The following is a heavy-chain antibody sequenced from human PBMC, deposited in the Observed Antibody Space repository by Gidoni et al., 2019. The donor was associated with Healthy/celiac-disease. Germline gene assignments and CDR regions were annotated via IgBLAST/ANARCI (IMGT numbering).Heavy chain of an antibody. V-gene: IGHV3-23*01. CDR3: AKEWEGRWLQPYYYYYGMDV. CDR2: ISGSGGST. CDR1: VFTFSSYA. D-gene: IGHD5-12*01. Sequence: EVQLLESGGVLVQPGGSLRLSCAASVFTFSSYAMSWVRQAPGKGLEWVSAISGSGGSTYYADAVKGRFIISRDNSKNTLYLKMNSLRAEDTAVYYCAKEWEGRWLQPYYYYYGMDVWGQGTTVTVSS. J-gene: IGHJ6*02.